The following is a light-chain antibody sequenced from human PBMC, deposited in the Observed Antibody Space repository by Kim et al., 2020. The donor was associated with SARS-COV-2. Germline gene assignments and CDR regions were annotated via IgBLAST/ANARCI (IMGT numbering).Light chain of an antibody. J-gene: IGKJ4*01. V-gene: IGKV3-20*01. CDR3: QYYESSLT. CDR2: AVF. CDR1: QTVSNGY. Sequence: VSPGERVTLSCRTSQTVSNGYLGWFQQKPGQAPRLLIYAVFSRATGIPDRFSGSGSGTDFTLTISRLEPEDFAVYYCQYYESSLTFGGGTKVDIK.